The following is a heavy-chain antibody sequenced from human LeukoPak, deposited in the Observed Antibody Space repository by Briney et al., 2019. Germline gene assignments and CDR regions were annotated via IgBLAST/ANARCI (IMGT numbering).Heavy chain of an antibody. D-gene: IGHD5-18*01. CDR2: ISYDGSDK. Sequence: GRSLRLSCAVSGFTFSTYGMHWVRQAPGKGLEWVAVISYDGSDKYYADSVKGRFTISRDNSKNTLYLQMNSLRAEDTAVYYCARGIQLWSYYFDYWGQGTLVTVSS. J-gene: IGHJ4*02. CDR1: GFTFSTYG. CDR3: ARGIQLWSYYFDY. V-gene: IGHV3-30*03.